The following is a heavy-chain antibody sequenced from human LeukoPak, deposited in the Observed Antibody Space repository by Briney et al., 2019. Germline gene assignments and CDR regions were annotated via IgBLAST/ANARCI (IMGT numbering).Heavy chain of an antibody. CDR1: GYTFTSYG. Sequence: ASVKVSCKASGYTFTSYGISWVRQAPGQGLEWLGWISTYNGNTHYAQKLQGRVTMTTDTSTTTAYMELRSLRSDDTAVYYCARDYRTGFDYWGQGTLLTVSS. D-gene: IGHD7-27*01. J-gene: IGHJ4*02. CDR3: ARDYRTGFDY. CDR2: ISTYNGNT. V-gene: IGHV1-18*01.